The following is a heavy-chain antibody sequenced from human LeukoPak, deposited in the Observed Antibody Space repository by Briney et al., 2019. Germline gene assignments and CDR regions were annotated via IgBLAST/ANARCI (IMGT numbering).Heavy chain of an antibody. Sequence: GGSLRLFWAASGLAVSHNFKRRVRQAPGKGLELDSIIYGGCSTYYADSVNGRFTISRHNSKNTLFLQMTSLRSEDTAVYYCASAYDSSGYWPEYFHHWGQGTLVTVSS. V-gene: IGHV3-53*04. CDR2: IYGGCST. CDR1: GLAVSHNF. CDR3: ASAYDSSGYWPEYFHH. D-gene: IGHD3-22*01. J-gene: IGHJ1*01.